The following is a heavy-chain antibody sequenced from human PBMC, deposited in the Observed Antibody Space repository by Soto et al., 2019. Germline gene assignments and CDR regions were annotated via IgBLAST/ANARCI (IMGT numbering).Heavy chain of an antibody. J-gene: IGHJ6*02. D-gene: IGHD6-19*01. Sequence: QMQLVESGGGVVQPGGSLRLSCAASGFTFNYYPMHWVRQAPGKGLEWVAVVSLDGSNKYYADSVKGRFTISKDNSKNTLYLQMNSLRREDTAVYYCARLTGPLVAVLYIYPLDGREAMSDVDVWGQGATVTVSS. CDR1: GFTFNYYP. V-gene: IGHV3-30-3*01. CDR3: ARLTGPLVAVLYIYPLDGREAMSDVDV. CDR2: VSLDGSNK.